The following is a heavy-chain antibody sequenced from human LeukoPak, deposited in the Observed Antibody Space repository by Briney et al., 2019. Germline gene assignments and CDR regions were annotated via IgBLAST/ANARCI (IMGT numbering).Heavy chain of an antibody. CDR2: IYYTGRT. V-gene: IGHV4-39*01. D-gene: IGHD1-26*01. Sequence: SETLSLTCTVSGDSFSRNTYSWGWIRQPPGKGLEWIGSIYYTGRTFYNPSLKSRVTISVDTSKNQLSLKVSSVTAADAAVYFCARLPAVSGSSFYGMDVWGQGTTITVSS. CDR3: ARLPAVSGSSFYGMDV. CDR1: GDSFSRNTYS. J-gene: IGHJ6*02.